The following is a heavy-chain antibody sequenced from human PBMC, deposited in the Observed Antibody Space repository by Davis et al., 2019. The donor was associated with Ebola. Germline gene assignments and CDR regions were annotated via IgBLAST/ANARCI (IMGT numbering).Heavy chain of an antibody. V-gene: IGHV4-61*08. D-gene: IGHD2-2*01. CDR3: VRDLTHGYQTLFDS. CDR2: IYYGGST. Sequence: PSETLSLTCSVSGVSVSSVGYYWSWIRQPPGKGLEWIGYIYYGGSTNYNSSLKSRLTISADTSKNQFSLRLNSVTAADTAVYYCVRDLTHGYQTLFDSWGQGALVTVSS. J-gene: IGHJ4*02. CDR1: GVSVSSVGYY.